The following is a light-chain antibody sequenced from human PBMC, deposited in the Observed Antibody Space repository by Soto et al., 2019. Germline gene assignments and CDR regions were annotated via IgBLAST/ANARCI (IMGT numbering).Light chain of an antibody. V-gene: IGKV1-5*01. CDR2: DAS. J-gene: IGKJ1*01. CDR3: QQYNNYFSWT. Sequence: DIQMTQSPSTLSASVGDRVTITCRASQSISIWLAWYQQKPGKAPNILIYDASTSVSGGPSRFSGSGSGTEFTLTISSLQPDDFATYYCQQYNNYFSWTFGQGTKVEIK. CDR1: QSISIW.